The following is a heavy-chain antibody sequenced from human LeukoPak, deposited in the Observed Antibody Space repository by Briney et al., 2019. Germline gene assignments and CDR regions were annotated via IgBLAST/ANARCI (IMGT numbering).Heavy chain of an antibody. D-gene: IGHD3-3*01. V-gene: IGHV3-30*02. J-gene: IGHJ4*02. CDR2: IRYDGSNK. Sequence: GGSLRLSCAASGFTFSSYGMHCVRQAPGKGLEWVAFIRYDGSNKYYADSVKGRFTISRDNSKNTLYLQMNSLRAEDTAVYYCAKDQMYDITIFDYWGQGTLVTVSS. CDR3: AKDQMYDITIFDY. CDR1: GFTFSSYG.